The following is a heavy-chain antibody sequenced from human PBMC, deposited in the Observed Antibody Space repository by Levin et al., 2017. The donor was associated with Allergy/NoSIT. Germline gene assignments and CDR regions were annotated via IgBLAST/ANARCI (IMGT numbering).Heavy chain of an antibody. V-gene: IGHV3-23*01. CDR2: ISGSGGST. Sequence: GGSLRLSCAASGFTFSSYAMSWVRQAPGKGLEWVSAISGSGGSTYYADSVKGRFTISRDNSKNTLYLQMNSLRAEDTAVYYCAKGKYSSSVLDYFDYWGQGTLVTVSS. J-gene: IGHJ4*02. CDR1: GFTFSSYA. CDR3: AKGKYSSSVLDYFDY. D-gene: IGHD6-6*01.